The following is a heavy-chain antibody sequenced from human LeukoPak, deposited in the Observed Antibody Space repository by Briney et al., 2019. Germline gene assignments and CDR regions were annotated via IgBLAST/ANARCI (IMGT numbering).Heavy chain of an antibody. J-gene: IGHJ4*02. D-gene: IGHD3-3*02. V-gene: IGHV4-59*08. CDR3: ARYRNFGEHFDY. CDR2: IYYSGGT. Sequence: PSETLSLTCTVSGDSLRSYYWSWIRRPPGRGLEWIGYIYYSGGTNYNPSLKSRVTISVDTSKNQFSLKLSSVTAADTAVYYCARYRNFGEHFDYWGQGTLVTVSS. CDR1: GDSLRSYY.